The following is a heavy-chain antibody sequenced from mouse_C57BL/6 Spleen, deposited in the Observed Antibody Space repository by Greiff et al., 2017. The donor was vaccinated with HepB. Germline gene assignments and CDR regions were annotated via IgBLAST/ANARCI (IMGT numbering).Heavy chain of an antibody. D-gene: IGHD1-1*01. Sequence: EVQRVESGGGLVQPGGSLKLSCAASGFTFSDYYMYWVRQTPEKRLEWVAYISNGGGSTYYPDTVKGRFTISRDNAKNTLYLQMSRLKSEDTAMYYCASDYYGIPYWGQGTSVTVSS. CDR3: ASDYYGIPY. CDR1: GFTFSDYY. CDR2: ISNGGGST. J-gene: IGHJ4*01. V-gene: IGHV5-12*01.